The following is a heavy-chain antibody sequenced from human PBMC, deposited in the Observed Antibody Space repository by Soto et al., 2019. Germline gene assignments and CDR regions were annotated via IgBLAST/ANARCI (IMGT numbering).Heavy chain of an antibody. CDR2: IYYSGST. J-gene: IGHJ3*02. CDR3: ARYDTSGSQGFEI. Sequence: QVQLQESGPGLVKPSQTLSLTCTVSGGSISSGGYYWSWTRQHPGKGLEWIGYIYYSGSTYYNPSLKGRVTTSGDPSKNHFSLQLSSATAADTAVDYCARYDTSGSQGFEIWGQGTMVTVSS. D-gene: IGHD3-22*01. CDR1: GGSISSGGYY. V-gene: IGHV4-31*03.